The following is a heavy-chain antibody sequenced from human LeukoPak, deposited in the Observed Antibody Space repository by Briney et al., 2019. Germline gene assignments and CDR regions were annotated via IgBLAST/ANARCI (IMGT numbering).Heavy chain of an antibody. V-gene: IGHV4-59*01. J-gene: IGHJ5*02. CDR1: GGSISSGY. Sequence: SETLSLTCSVSGGSISSGYWSWIRQPPGEGLEWIAYIYNSGRSNYNPSLKSRVTISLDTSKNQFSLKLSSVTAADTAVYYCAGGSGASWFDPWGQGTLVTVSS. CDR2: IYNSGRS. CDR3: AGGSGASWFDP. D-gene: IGHD2-8*02.